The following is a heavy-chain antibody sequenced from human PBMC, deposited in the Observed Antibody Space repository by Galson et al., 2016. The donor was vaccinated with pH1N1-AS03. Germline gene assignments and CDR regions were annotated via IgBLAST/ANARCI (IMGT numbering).Heavy chain of an antibody. CDR1: GGSITSSNW. Sequence: GGSITSSNWWNWVRQPPGQGLEWIGEVYHSGTTNYNSSLKSRVTMSVNKSKNQFSLKLNSVTAADTAVYYCARSDGRGDNFGYMRWFDPWGQGTLVTVSS. D-gene: IGHD5-12*01. CDR2: VYHSGTT. V-gene: IGHV4-4*02. J-gene: IGHJ5*02. CDR3: ARSDGRGDNFGYMRWFDP.